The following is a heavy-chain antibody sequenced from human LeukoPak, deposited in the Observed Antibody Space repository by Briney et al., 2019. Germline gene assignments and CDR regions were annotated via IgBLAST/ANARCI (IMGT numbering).Heavy chain of an antibody. CDR3: AVNDYGSGSYRDY. CDR1: GGSFGGYY. Sequence: SETLSLTCAVYGGSFGGYYWSWIRQPPGKGLEWIGEINHSGSTNYNPSLKSRVTISVDTSKNQFSLKLSSVTAADTAVYYCAVNDYGSGSYRDYWGQGTLVTVSS. J-gene: IGHJ4*02. D-gene: IGHD3-10*01. V-gene: IGHV4-34*01. CDR2: INHSGST.